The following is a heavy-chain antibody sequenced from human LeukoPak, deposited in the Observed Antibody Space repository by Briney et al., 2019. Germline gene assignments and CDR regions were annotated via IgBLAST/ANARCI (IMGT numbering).Heavy chain of an antibody. CDR2: TNPKSGNT. J-gene: IGHJ5*02. CDR1: GYDFTRFD. V-gene: IGHV1-8*03. Sequence: ASVKVSCKASGYDFTRFDINWVRQASGQGLEWMGWTNPKSGNTGYAQKFQGRVTITRDTSISTAYMELSSLTSDDAAVYYCARLEVRGVIGPWGQGTLVTVSS. CDR3: ARLEVRGVIGP. D-gene: IGHD3-10*01.